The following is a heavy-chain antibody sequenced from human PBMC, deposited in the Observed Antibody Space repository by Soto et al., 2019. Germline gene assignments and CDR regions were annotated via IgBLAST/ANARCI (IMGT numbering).Heavy chain of an antibody. V-gene: IGHV2-5*02. D-gene: IGHD3-22*01. CDR3: AHILGIGGYYEGFDY. CDR1: GFSLSTPSGVG. Sequence: QITLKESGPTLVKPTQTLTLTCTFSGFSLSTPSGVGVGWIRQPPGKALEWLAFIYWDDENRYSPSLKSRLTITKHTSKNQVVLIMTNMDPVDTATYYCAHILGIGGYYEGFDYWGQGALVTVSS. J-gene: IGHJ4*02. CDR2: IYWDDEN.